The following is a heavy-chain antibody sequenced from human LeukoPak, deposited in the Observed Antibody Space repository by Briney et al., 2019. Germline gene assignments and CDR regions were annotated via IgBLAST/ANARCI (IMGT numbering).Heavy chain of an antibody. J-gene: IGHJ4*02. CDR3: AREHSSPEGVDY. Sequence: GSLRLSCAASGFTFSSYAMSWVRQAPGKGLEWVSAISGSGGSTYYADSVKGRFTISRDNSKNTLYLQMNSLRAEDTAVYYCAREHSSPEGVDYWGQGTLVTVSS. CDR1: GFTFSSYA. CDR2: ISGSGGST. V-gene: IGHV3-23*01.